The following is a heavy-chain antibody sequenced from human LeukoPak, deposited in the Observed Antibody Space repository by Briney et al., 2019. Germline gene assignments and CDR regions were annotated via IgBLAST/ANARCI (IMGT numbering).Heavy chain of an antibody. D-gene: IGHD2-2*01. V-gene: IGHV1-8*01. CDR3: ARVDKYQLPPGAYYYYMDV. CDR2: MNPNSGNT. Sequence: ASVKVSCKASGYTFTSYDINWVRQATGQGLEWMGWMNPNSGNTGYAQKFQGRVTMTRNTSISTAYMELSSLRSEDTAVYYCARVDKYQLPPGAYYYYMDVWGKGTTVTISS. J-gene: IGHJ6*03. CDR1: GYTFTSYD.